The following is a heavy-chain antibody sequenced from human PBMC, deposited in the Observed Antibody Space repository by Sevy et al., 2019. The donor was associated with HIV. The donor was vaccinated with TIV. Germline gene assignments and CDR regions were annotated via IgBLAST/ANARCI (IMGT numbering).Heavy chain of an antibody. CDR1: GNTLSDLS. D-gene: IGHD3-22*01. CDR2: FDPEDGEP. J-gene: IGHJ4*02. Sequence: ASVKVSCKVSGNTLSDLSMHWVRQSPGKGFEWIGGFDPEDGEPIYARKFQGRVTVTEDTSTDTAYMELSSLRSEDTAVYYSASICDYDSTAPKQGLGGDCGERALFSASS. V-gene: IGHV1-24*01. CDR3: ASICDYDSTAPKQGLGGD.